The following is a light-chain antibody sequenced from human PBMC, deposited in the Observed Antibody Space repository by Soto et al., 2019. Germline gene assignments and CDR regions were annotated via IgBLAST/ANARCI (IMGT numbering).Light chain of an antibody. CDR2: AAS. Sequence: IQLTQSPSSLSASVGDRVTVTCRASQSINIYLNWYQQKPGKAPTLFIYAASSLQSGVPSRFSGGGSRTDFTLTITSLQAEDFATYYCQQSYRSPYTFGQGTKLEI. CDR1: QSINIY. CDR3: QQSYRSPYT. J-gene: IGKJ2*01. V-gene: IGKV1-39*01.